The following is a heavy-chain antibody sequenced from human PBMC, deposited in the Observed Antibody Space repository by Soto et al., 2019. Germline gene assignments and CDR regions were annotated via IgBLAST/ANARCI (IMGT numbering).Heavy chain of an antibody. Sequence: SVKVSCKASGGTFSSYTVSWVRQAPGQGLEWMGRIIPILGIANYAQKFQGRVTITADKSTSTAYMEPSSLRSEDTAVYYCASHGGYSGYDLQRQEFFDYWGQGTLVTVSS. CDR3: ASHGGYSGYDLQRQEFFDY. D-gene: IGHD5-12*01. CDR2: IIPILGIA. V-gene: IGHV1-69*02. J-gene: IGHJ4*02. CDR1: GGTFSSYT.